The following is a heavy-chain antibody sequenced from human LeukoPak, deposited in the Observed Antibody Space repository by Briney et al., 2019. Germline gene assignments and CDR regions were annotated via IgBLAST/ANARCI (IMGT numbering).Heavy chain of an antibody. CDR1: GGSISSSSYY. J-gene: IGHJ5*02. Sequence: PSETLSLTCTVSGGSISSSSYYWGWIRQPPGKGLEWIGSIYYSGSTYYNPSLKSRVTISVDKSKNQFSLKLSSVTAADTAVYYCARDDDRIAARRMFFSWGQGTLVTVSS. D-gene: IGHD6-6*01. CDR3: ARDDDRIAARRMFFS. CDR2: IYYSGST. V-gene: IGHV4-39*07.